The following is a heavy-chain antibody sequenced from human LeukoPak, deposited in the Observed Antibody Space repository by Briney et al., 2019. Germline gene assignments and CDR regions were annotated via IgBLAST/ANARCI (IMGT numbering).Heavy chain of an antibody. V-gene: IGHV1-18*01. J-gene: IGHJ3*02. D-gene: IGHD3-10*01. CDR1: GYTFTSYG. CDR2: ISAYNGNT. Sequence: ASVKVSCKASGYTFTSYGISWVRQAPGQGLEWMGWISAYNGNTNYAQKLQGRVTMITDTSTSTAYMELRSLRSDDTAVYYCARGIRNLWFGEGNAFDIWGQGTMVTVSS. CDR3: ARGIRNLWFGEGNAFDI.